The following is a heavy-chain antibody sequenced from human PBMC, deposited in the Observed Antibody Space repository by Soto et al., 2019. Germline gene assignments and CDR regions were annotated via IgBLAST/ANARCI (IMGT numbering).Heavy chain of an antibody. Sequence: QVQLQESGPGLVKPSQTLSLSCTVSGGSISSGGYYWSWIRQHPGKGLEWIGYIYYSGSTYYNPSLKSRVTISVDTSKNQFSLKLSSVTAADTAVYYCARDGRSSPKVWFDPWGPGTLVTVSS. CDR3: ARDGRSSPKVWFDP. CDR2: IYYSGST. V-gene: IGHV4-31*03. J-gene: IGHJ5*02. CDR1: GGSISSGGYY.